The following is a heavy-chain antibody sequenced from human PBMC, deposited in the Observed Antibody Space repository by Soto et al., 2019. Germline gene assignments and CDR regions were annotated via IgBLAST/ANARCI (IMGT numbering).Heavy chain of an antibody. Sequence: EGQLLESGGGLVRPGGSLTLSCAGSGFTFSRYAMTWVRQAPGTGLEWVSSITVTDGRRKYADAVKGRFTISTDTHKNIVYLQMTSLIDADTALYYCATESMYAVVVGSTRYHYYEMDVGGQGTTVIGS. CDR1: GFTFSRYA. CDR2: ITVTDGRR. CDR3: ATESMYAVVVGSTRYHYYEMDV. D-gene: IGHD2-15*01. V-gene: IGHV3-23*01. J-gene: IGHJ6*02.